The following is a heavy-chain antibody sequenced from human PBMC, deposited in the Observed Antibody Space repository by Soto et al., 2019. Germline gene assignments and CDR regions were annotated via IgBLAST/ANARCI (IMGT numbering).Heavy chain of an antibody. CDR3: AKGSFGFDY. Sequence: LMXCCAPSGVTFTSYAMTWVRQVPGEGLQWVSSISKSGDSTYYADSVKGRFTTSRDNSKNTLYLQMNSLRAEDTAIYYCAKGSFGFDYWGQGNLVTVSS. D-gene: IGHD3-9*01. CDR1: GVTFTSYA. V-gene: IGHV3-23*01. CDR2: ISKSGDST. J-gene: IGHJ4*02.